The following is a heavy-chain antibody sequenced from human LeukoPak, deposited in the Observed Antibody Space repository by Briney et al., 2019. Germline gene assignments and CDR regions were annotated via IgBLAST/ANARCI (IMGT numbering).Heavy chain of an antibody. J-gene: IGHJ4*02. CDR2: IWSDGTEK. V-gene: IGHV3-33*06. CDR1: GFTYSHFG. Sequence: GGSLRLSCTASGFTYSHFGMHWVRQAPGKGLEWVAVIWSDGTEKYYGDAVKGRFTVSRDNSRNTLYLQMNNLGDDDTAVYYCSKDAQRGFDYSNSLEYWGQGTLVIVSS. CDR3: SKDAQRGFDYSNSLEY. D-gene: IGHD4-11*01.